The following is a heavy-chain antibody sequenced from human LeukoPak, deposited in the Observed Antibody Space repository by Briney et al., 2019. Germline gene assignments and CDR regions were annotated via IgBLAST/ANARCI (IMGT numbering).Heavy chain of an antibody. V-gene: IGHV1-18*01. D-gene: IGHD3-10*01. J-gene: IGHJ5*02. CDR1: GYTLTRYG. Sequence: ASVKVSCKASGYTLTRYGISRVRQAPGQGREWMGWISAYNGNTNYLQKLQGRVTMTTDTSTSTAYMELRSLRSDDTAVYYCARVPEYGSGSYLPWGQGTLVTVSS. CDR2: ISAYNGNT. CDR3: ARVPEYGSGSYLP.